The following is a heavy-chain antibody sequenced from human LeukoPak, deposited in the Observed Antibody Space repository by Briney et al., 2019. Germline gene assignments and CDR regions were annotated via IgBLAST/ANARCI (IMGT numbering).Heavy chain of an antibody. Sequence: GASVKVSCKPSGYTFIDHYLHWVRQAPGQGLESMGWIDPDTGDTNYPQKFQGRLTMTRDTSSSTAYMELNRLRSDDTAVHYCARAGHNSDSGGYDFWGLGTLVTVSS. D-gene: IGHD3-22*01. CDR3: ARAGHNSDSGGYDF. V-gene: IGHV1-2*02. CDR2: IDPDTGDT. CDR1: GYTFIDHY. J-gene: IGHJ4*02.